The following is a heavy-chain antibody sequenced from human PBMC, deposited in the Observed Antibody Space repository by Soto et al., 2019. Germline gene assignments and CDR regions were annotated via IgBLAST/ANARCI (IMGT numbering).Heavy chain of an antibody. CDR1: GFTFSSYS. Sequence: GGSLRLSCAASGFTFSSYSMNWVRQAPGKGLEWVSSISSSSSYIYYADSVKGRFTISRDNAKNSLYLQMNSLRAEDTAVYYCANLRYCSSGGSCYPHWGQGTLVTVSS. CDR3: ANLRYCSSGGSCYPH. V-gene: IGHV3-21*01. J-gene: IGHJ4*02. D-gene: IGHD2-15*01. CDR2: ISSSSSYI.